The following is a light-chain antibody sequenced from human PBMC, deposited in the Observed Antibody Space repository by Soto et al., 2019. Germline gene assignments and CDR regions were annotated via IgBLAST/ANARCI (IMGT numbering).Light chain of an antibody. Sequence: DIQMTQSPSSLSASVGDRVTITCRASQSITSYLNWYQQKPGKAPKLLIYTASSLQGGVPSRFSGSGSGTDFTLIISSLQPGDFATYYCQQSYSTTWTFGQGTKVEIK. CDR3: QQSYSTTWT. V-gene: IGKV1-39*01. CDR1: QSITSY. CDR2: TAS. J-gene: IGKJ1*01.